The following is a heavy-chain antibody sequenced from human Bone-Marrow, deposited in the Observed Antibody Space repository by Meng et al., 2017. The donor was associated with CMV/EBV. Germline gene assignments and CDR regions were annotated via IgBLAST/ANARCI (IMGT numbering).Heavy chain of an antibody. V-gene: IGHV3-30*04. CDR3: AGTDSSSWYRYYYGMDV. D-gene: IGHD6-13*01. CDR2: ISYDGSNK. J-gene: IGHJ6*02. CDR1: GFTFSSYA. Sequence: GESLKISCAASGFTFSSYAMHWVRQAPGKGLEWVAVISYDGSNKYYADPVKGRFTITRDNSKNTLYLQMNSLRADDTAVYYWAGTDSSSWYRYYYGMDVWGQGTTVTVSS.